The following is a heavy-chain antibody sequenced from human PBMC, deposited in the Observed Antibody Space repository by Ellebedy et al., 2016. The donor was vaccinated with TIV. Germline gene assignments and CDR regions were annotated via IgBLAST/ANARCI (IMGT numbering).Heavy chain of an antibody. D-gene: IGHD3-9*01. Sequence: ETLSLTCAVSGDSISRSPYNWGWIRQPPGKGLEWVSLFYDDDNVNYADSVKGRFTVSRDKFKNTLYLQMNTLRVDDTAIYYCAKNPATGYYFEYWGQGTLVTVSS. CDR1: GDSISRSPYN. CDR3: AKNPATGYYFEY. CDR2: FYDDDNV. V-gene: IGHV3-53*01. J-gene: IGHJ4*02.